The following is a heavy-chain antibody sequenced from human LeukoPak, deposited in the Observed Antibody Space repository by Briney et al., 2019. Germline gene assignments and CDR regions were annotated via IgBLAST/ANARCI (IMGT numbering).Heavy chain of an antibody. D-gene: IGHD6-19*01. CDR1: GYSFTTSW. CDR3: ARLARIAVAGTLIWGAFHI. J-gene: IGHJ3*02. Sequence: GESLKISCKGSGYSFTTSWIGWVRQMPGKGLEWLGIIDPGDSDTRYSPSFQGHVTISADKSISTAYLQWSSLKASDTAMYYCARLARIAVAGTLIWGAFHIWGRGTMVTVSS. V-gene: IGHV5-51*01. CDR2: IDPGDSDT.